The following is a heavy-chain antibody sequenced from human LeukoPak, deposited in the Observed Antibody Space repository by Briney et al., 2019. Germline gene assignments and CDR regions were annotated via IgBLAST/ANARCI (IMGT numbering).Heavy chain of an antibody. D-gene: IGHD3-16*01. CDR3: AKDHFWGEYYYMDV. Sequence: GGSLRLSCAASGFTFSSYDMHWVRQAPGKGLEWVSSISGSGGSTYYADSVKGRFTISRDNSKNTLYLQMNSLRVEDTAVYYCAKDHFWGEYYYMDVWGKGTTVTISS. V-gene: IGHV3-23*01. J-gene: IGHJ6*03. CDR2: ISGSGGST. CDR1: GFTFSSYD.